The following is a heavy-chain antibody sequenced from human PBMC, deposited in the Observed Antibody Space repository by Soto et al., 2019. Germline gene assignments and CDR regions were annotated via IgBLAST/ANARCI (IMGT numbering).Heavy chain of an antibody. V-gene: IGHV3-33*01. CDR2: IWYDGSNK. CDR1: GFTFSSYG. J-gene: IGHJ4*02. Sequence: QVQLVESGGGVVQPGRSLRLSCAASGFTFSSYGMHWVRQAPGKGLEWVAVIWYDGSNKYYADSVKGRFTISRDNSKNTLYLQMNSLRAEDTAVYYCARDRLTYGDYALLAYWGQRTLVTVSS. D-gene: IGHD4-17*01. CDR3: ARDRLTYGDYALLAY.